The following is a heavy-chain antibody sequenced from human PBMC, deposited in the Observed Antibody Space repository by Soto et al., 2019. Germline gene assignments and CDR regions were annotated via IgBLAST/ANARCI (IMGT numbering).Heavy chain of an antibody. CDR1: GGSVSSGSYY. V-gene: IGHV4-61*01. Sequence: SETMSLTCTVSGGSVSSGSYYWSWIRQPPGKGLEWIGYIYYSGSTNYNPSLKSRVTISVDTSKNQFSLKLSSVTAADTAVYYCARVIVTMVRGVIPGHPWFDPWGQGTLVTVSS. CDR2: IYYSGST. CDR3: ARVIVTMVRGVIPGHPWFDP. J-gene: IGHJ5*02. D-gene: IGHD3-10*01.